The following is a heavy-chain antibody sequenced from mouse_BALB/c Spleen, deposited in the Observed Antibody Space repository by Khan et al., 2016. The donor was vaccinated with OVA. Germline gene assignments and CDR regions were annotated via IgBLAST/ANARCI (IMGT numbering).Heavy chain of an antibody. CDR3: ARSRYYSDSYAMDY. D-gene: IGHD2-12*01. V-gene: IGHV3-2*02. J-gene: IGHJ4*01. CDR2: ISSTGST. Sequence: EVQLQESGPGLVKPSQSLSLTCTVTGYSITSDYAWNWIRQFPENKLEWMGYISSTGSTSYNPSLKSRISITRATSKNQFFLHLNSVTTEDTATYYCARSRYYSDSYAMDYWGQGTSVTVSS. CDR1: GYSITSDYA.